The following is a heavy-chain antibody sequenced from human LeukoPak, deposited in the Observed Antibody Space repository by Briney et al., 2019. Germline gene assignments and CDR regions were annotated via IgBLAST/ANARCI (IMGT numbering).Heavy chain of an antibody. V-gene: IGHV3-9*01. CDR3: AKLVSGYYDSSGYYSDYFDY. CDR2: ISWNSGSI. Sequence: GGSLRLPCAASGFTFDDYAMHWVRQAPGKGLEWVSGISWNSGSIGYADSVKGRFTISRDNAKNSLYLQMYSLRAEDTALYYCAKLVSGYYDSSGYYSDYFDYWGQGTLVTVSS. J-gene: IGHJ4*02. CDR1: GFTFDDYA. D-gene: IGHD3-22*01.